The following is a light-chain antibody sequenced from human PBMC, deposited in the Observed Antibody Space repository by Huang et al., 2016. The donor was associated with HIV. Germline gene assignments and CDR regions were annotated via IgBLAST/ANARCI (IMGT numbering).Light chain of an antibody. Sequence: AIQMTQSPSSLSASVGDRVTITCRASQGIRNDLGWYQQRPGKAPKLLIHATSSLQSGVSARFSGSGSGTDFTLTISSLQPEDFATYYCLQDYKYPPTFGLGTKLEIK. J-gene: IGKJ2*01. CDR1: QGIRND. CDR3: LQDYKYPPT. CDR2: ATS. V-gene: IGKV1-6*01.